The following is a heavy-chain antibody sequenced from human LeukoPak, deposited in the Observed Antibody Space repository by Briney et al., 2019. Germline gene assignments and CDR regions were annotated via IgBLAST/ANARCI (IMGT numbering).Heavy chain of an antibody. J-gene: IGHJ6*02. CDR2: ISSGSSYI. CDR1: GFTFSTYS. CDR3: ARDDYYDSSGYYYNYYYGMDV. V-gene: IGHV3-21*01. D-gene: IGHD3-22*01. Sequence: GGSLRLSCAASGFTFSTYSMNWVRQAPGKGLEWVSSISSGSSYIYYADSVKGRFTISRDNAKNSLHLQMNSLRAEDTAVYYCARDDYYDSSGYYYNYYYGMDVWGQGTTVTVSS.